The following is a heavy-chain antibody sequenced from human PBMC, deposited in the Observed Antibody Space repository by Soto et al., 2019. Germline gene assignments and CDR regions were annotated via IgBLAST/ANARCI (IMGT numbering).Heavy chain of an antibody. J-gene: IGHJ4*02. CDR3: ARDLRIAAAGLDY. CDR2: IWYDGSNK. Sequence: GGSLRLSCAASGFTFSSYGMHWVRQAPGKGLEWVAVIWYDGSNKYYADSVKGRFTISRDNSKNTLYLQMNSLRAEDTAVYYCARDLRIAAAGLDYWGQGTLVTVSS. V-gene: IGHV3-33*01. CDR1: GFTFSSYG. D-gene: IGHD6-13*01.